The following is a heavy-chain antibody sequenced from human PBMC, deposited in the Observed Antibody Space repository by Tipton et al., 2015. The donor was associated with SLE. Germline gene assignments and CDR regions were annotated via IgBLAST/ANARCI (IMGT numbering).Heavy chain of an antibody. CDR1: GGSISSYY. CDR3: ARLDYYDSRGNYFDY. Sequence: TLSLTRTVSGGSISSYYWSWIRQPPGKGLEWIGYIYYSGSTNYNPSLKSRVTISVDTSKNQFSLKLSSVTAADTAVYYCARLDYYDSRGNYFDYWGQGTLVTVSS. J-gene: IGHJ4*02. D-gene: IGHD3-22*01. CDR2: IYYSGST. V-gene: IGHV4-59*01.